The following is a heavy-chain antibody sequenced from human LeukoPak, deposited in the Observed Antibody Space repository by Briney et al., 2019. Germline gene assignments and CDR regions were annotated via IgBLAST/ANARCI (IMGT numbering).Heavy chain of an antibody. Sequence: SETLSLTCTVSGGSISYFYWSWIRQPAGKGLEWIGRIYTSGSTNYNPSLKSRVTMSVDTSKKQFSLKLSSVTAADTAVYYCARPRRVAATVPYLFDPWGQGTLVTVSS. CDR1: GGSISYFY. J-gene: IGHJ5*02. D-gene: IGHD2-15*01. V-gene: IGHV4-4*07. CDR3: ARPRRVAATVPYLFDP. CDR2: IYTSGST.